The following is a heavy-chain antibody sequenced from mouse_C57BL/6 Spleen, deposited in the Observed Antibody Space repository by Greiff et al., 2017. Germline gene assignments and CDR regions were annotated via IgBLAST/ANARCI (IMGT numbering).Heavy chain of an antibody. V-gene: IGHV1-15*01. CDR3: TRSPLDY. CDR1: GYTFTDYE. J-gene: IGHJ2*01. Sequence: QVHVKQSGAELVRPGASVTLSCKASGYTFTDYEMHWVKQTPVHGLEWIGAIDPETGGTAYNQKFKGKAILTADKSSSTAYMELRSLTSEDSAVYYCTRSPLDYWGQGTTLTVSS. CDR2: IDPETGGT.